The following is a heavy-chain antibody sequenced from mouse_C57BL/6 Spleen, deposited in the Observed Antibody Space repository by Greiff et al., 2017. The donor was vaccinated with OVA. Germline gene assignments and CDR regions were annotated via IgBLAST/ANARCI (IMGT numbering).Heavy chain of an antibody. J-gene: IGHJ2*01. V-gene: IGHV5-6*01. Sequence: EVHLVESGGGLVKPGGSLKLSCAASGFTFSSYGMSWVRQTPDKRLEWVATISSGGSYTYYPDSVKGRFTISRDNAKNTLYLQMSSLKSEDTAMYYCARPVTTVAHFDYWGQGTTLTVSS. D-gene: IGHD1-1*01. CDR3: ARPVTTVAHFDY. CDR2: ISSGGSYT. CDR1: GFTFSSYG.